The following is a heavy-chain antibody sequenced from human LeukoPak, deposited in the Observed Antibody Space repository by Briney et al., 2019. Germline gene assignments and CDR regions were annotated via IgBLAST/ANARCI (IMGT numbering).Heavy chain of an antibody. CDR2: ISGSGGST. D-gene: IGHD3-10*01. Sequence: TGGSLRLSCAASGFTFSSYAMSWVRQAPGKGLEWVSAISGSGGSTYYADSVKGRFTISRDNSKNTLYLQMNSLRAEDTAVYYCAKDPGSGSYSRTYYMDVWGKGTTVTVSS. J-gene: IGHJ6*03. V-gene: IGHV3-23*01. CDR3: AKDPGSGSYSRTYYMDV. CDR1: GFTFSSYA.